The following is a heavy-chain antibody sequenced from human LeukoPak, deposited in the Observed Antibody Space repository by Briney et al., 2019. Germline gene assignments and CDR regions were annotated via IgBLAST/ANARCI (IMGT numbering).Heavy chain of an antibody. V-gene: IGHV3-23*01. D-gene: IGHD3-22*01. J-gene: IGHJ4*02. Sequence: PGGSLRLSCAASGFTFSTYAMSWVRQGPGKGLEWVSTIIASGESTYYTDSVKGRFTISRDNSKNTLYLQMNSLRAEDTAVYYCAKAYDSSGYYYSYYFDYWGQGTLVTVSS. CDR3: AKAYDSSGYYYSYYFDY. CDR1: GFTFSTYA. CDR2: IIASGEST.